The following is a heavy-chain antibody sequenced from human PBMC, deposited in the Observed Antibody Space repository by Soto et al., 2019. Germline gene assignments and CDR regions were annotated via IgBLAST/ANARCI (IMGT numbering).Heavy chain of an antibody. D-gene: IGHD1-26*01. Sequence: SETLSLTCTVSGVSISSSSYYLGWVRQPPGKGLEWIGSIYYSGSAHYSPSLRSRVTISVDASKNQFSLKLSSVTAADTAVYYCARGYSTSWAPYYSGLDVWGQGTTVTVSS. J-gene: IGHJ6*02. CDR3: ARGYSTSWAPYYSGLDV. V-gene: IGHV4-39*07. CDR1: GVSISSSSYY. CDR2: IYYSGSA.